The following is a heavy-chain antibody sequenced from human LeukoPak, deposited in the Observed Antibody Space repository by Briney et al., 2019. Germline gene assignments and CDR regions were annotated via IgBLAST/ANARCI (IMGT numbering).Heavy chain of an antibody. CDR2: ISAYNGNT. CDR3: ARDRSSGWYGLSYYYYGMDV. D-gene: IGHD6-19*01. Sequence: ASVKASCKASGYTFTSYGISWVRQAPGQGLEWMGWISAYNGNTNYAQKLQGRVTMTADTSTSTAYMELRSLRSDDTAVYYCARDRSSGWYGLSYYYYGMDVWGQGTTVTVSS. CDR1: GYTFTSYG. V-gene: IGHV1-18*01. J-gene: IGHJ6*02.